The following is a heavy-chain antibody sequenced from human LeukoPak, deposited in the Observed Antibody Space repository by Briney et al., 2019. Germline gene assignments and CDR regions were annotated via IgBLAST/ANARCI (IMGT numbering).Heavy chain of an antibody. CDR3: ARDHLSLGSFDY. CDR2: IYTSGST. V-gene: IGHV4-4*07. J-gene: IGHJ4*02. Sequence: PSETLSLTRTVSGGSISRYYWSWIRQPAGKGLEWIGRIYTSGSTNYNPSLKSRVTISVDKSKNQFSLKLSSVTAADTAVYYCARDHLSLGSFDYWGQGTLVTVSS. CDR1: GGSISRYY.